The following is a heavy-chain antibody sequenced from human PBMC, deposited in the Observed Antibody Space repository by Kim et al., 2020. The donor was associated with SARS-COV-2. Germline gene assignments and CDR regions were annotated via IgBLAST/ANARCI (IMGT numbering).Heavy chain of an antibody. CDR2: IYYSGST. V-gene: IGHV4-59*13. CDR1: GGSISSYY. J-gene: IGHJ3*02. Sequence: SETLSLTCTVSGGSISSYYWSWIRQPPGKGLEWIGYIYYSGSTNYDPSLKSRVTISVDTSKNQFSLKLSSVTAAETAVYYCARGDPSTHPYYDSSGPGGAAFDIWGQGTMVTVSS. D-gene: IGHD3-22*01. CDR3: ARGDPSTHPYYDSSGPGGAAFDI.